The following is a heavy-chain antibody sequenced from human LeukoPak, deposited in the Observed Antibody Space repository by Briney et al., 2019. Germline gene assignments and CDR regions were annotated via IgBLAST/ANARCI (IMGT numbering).Heavy chain of an antibody. D-gene: IGHD6-19*01. CDR3: ARAQYSSGWYRVGIAFDI. CDR1: GGSISSYY. Sequence: SETLSLTCTVSGGSISSYYWSWIRQPPGKGLEWIGYIYYSGSTNYNPSLKSRVTISVDTSKNQFSLKLSSVTAADTAVYYCARAQYSSGWYRVGIAFDIWGQGTIVTVSS. CDR2: IYYSGST. V-gene: IGHV4-59*12. J-gene: IGHJ3*02.